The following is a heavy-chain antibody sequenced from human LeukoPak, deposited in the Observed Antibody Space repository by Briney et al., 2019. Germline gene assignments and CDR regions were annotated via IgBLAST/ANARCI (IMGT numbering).Heavy chain of an antibody. CDR1: GVSISSSSYY. V-gene: IGHV4-39*07. CDR3: ARENGYFDRLIDY. CDR2: IYYSGST. Sequence: SETLSLTCTVSGVSISSSSYYWGWIRQPPGKRLEWIGSIYYSGSTYYNPSLKSRVTISVDTSKNQFSLKLSSVTAADTAVYYCARENGYFDRLIDYWGQGTLVTVSS. J-gene: IGHJ4*02. D-gene: IGHD3-9*01.